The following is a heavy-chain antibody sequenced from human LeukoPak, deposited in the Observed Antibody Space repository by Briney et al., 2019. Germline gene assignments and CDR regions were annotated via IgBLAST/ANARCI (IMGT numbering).Heavy chain of an antibody. J-gene: IGHJ4*02. CDR3: AKFPIVATTFFDY. CDR2: ISGSGGST. V-gene: IGHV3-23*01. CDR1: GFTFSSYA. Sequence: GGSLRLSCAASGFTFSSYAMSWVRQAPGKGLEWVSAISGSGGSTYYADSVKGRFTVSRDNSKNTLYLQMNSLRAEDTAVYYCAKFPIVATTFFDYWGQGTLVTVSS. D-gene: IGHD5-12*01.